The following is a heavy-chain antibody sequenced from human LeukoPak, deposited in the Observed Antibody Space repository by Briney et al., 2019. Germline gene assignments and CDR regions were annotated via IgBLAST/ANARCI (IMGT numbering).Heavy chain of an antibody. D-gene: IGHD6-6*01. Sequence: SETLSLTCTVPGGSISSYYWSWIRQPPGKGLEWIGYIYYSGTTNYNPSLKSRVTISVDTSKNQFSLKLTSVTAADTAVYYCVRGYSSSTVDYWGQGTLVTVSS. CDR1: GGSISSYY. CDR3: VRGYSSSTVDY. CDR2: IYYSGTT. V-gene: IGHV4-59*01. J-gene: IGHJ4*02.